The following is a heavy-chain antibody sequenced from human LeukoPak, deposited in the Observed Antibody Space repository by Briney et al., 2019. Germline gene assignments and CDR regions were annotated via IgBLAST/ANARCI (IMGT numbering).Heavy chain of an antibody. CDR2: IIPIFGTA. CDR1: GGTFSSYA. J-gene: IGHJ4*02. Sequence: GASVKVSCKASGGTFSSYAISWVRQAPGQGLEWMGGIIPIFGTANYAQKFQGRVTITADESTSTAYMELSSLRSEDTAVYYCARELTTRYSSSSGPYFDYWGKGTLVTVSS. D-gene: IGHD6-6*01. CDR3: ARELTTRYSSSSGPYFDY. V-gene: IGHV1-69*13.